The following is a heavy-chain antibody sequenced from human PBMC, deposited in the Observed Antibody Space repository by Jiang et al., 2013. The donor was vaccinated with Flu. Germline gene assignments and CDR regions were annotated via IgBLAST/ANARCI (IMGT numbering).Heavy chain of an antibody. V-gene: IGHV1-3*01. D-gene: IGHD6-19*01. CDR1: GYTFTNYA. Sequence: KKPGASVRVSCKASGYTFTNYAMHWVRQAPGQRLEWMGWINAGNGNTKYSQKFRGRVTITRDTSARTAYMELSSLRSEDTAVYYCARGGAVAQLDPWGQGTLVTVSS. CDR2: INAGNGNT. J-gene: IGHJ5*02. CDR3: ARGGAVAQLDP.